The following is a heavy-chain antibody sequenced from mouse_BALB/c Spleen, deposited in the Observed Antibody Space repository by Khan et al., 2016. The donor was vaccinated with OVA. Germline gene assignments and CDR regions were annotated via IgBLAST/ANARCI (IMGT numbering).Heavy chain of an antibody. J-gene: IGHJ2*01. CDR1: GYSITSDYA. CDR3: ASMNLYYYSSNFEGYYFDY. CDR2: ISYSGDT. V-gene: IGHV3-2*02. D-gene: IGHD1-1*01. Sequence: EVQLQESGPGLVKPSQSLSLTCTVTGYSITSDYAWNWIRQFPGNKLEWMGYISYSGDTAYNPSLKSRISITRDTSKNQFFLTLTSVTTTAPATYYLASMNLYYYSSNFEGYYFDYWGQDTTLTVSS.